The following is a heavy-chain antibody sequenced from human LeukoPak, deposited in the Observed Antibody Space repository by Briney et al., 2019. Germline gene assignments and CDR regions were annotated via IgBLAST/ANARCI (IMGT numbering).Heavy chain of an antibody. D-gene: IGHD2-15*01. CDR2: ISGSGGST. V-gene: IGHV3-23*01. Sequence: PGGSLRLSCAASGFTFSSYAMSWVHQAPGKGLEWVSAISGSGGSTYYADSVKGRFTISRDNSKNTLYLQMNSLRAEDTAVYYCAKIQDIVVVVAASFDYWGQGTLVTVSS. CDR3: AKIQDIVVVVAASFDY. J-gene: IGHJ4*02. CDR1: GFTFSSYA.